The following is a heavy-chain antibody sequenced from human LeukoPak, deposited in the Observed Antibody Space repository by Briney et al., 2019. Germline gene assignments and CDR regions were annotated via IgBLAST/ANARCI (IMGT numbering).Heavy chain of an antibody. D-gene: IGHD3-22*01. J-gene: IGHJ6*03. Sequence: GGSLRLSCAASGFTFNYYNMNWVRQAPGKALEWVSSITSSGAYIFYADSVKGRFTISRDNAKSSLYLQMNSLRAEDTAVYYCAKQADTSAYYPYYYYYMDVWGKGTTVTVSS. CDR3: AKQADTSAYYPYYYYYMDV. V-gene: IGHV3-21*01. CDR1: GFTFNYYN. CDR2: ITSSGAYI.